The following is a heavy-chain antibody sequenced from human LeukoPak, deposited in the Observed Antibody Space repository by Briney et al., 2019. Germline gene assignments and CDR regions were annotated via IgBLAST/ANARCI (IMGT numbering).Heavy chain of an antibody. CDR1: GIPFSDYY. CDR3: AAGTAADY. D-gene: IGHD6-13*01. Sequence: GGSLRLSCVVSGIPFSDYYMNWIRQTPEKGLEWISDISASSSYTDYADSVKGRFTISRDNAQNALFLQMNRLRVEDTAVYYCAAGTAADYWGQGTQVTVSS. CDR2: ISASSSYT. V-gene: IGHV3-11*03. J-gene: IGHJ4*02.